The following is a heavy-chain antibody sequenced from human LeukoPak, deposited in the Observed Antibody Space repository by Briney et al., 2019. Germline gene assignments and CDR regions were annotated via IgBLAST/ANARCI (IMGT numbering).Heavy chain of an antibody. CDR2: INWNGAWT. V-gene: IGHV3-20*04. CDR1: GFKFDDYG. J-gene: IGHJ5*02. CDR3: AGYYYDSSRGFDL. D-gene: IGHD3-22*01. Sequence: GGSLRLSCAASGFKFDDYGMSWVRQAPGKGLEWVCDINWNGAWTGYADSVKGRFTISRDNAKNSLYLQMNSLRAEDTTLYYCAGYYYDSSRGFDLWGQGTLVTVSA.